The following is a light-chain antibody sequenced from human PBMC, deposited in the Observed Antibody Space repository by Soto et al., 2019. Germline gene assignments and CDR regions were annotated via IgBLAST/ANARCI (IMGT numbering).Light chain of an antibody. CDR3: QQYGSSPIT. J-gene: IGKJ5*01. CDR2: AAS. V-gene: IGKV1-8*01. Sequence: AIRMTQSPSSLSASTGDRVTITCRASQGISSYLAWYQQKPGKDPKLLIYAASTLQSGVPRFSGSGSGTDFTLTISCLQSEDFAVYYCQQYGSSPITVGQGTRLEIK. CDR1: QGISSY.